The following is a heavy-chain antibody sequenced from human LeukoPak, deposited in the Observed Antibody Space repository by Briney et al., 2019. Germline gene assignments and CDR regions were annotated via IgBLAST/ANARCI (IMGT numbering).Heavy chain of an antibody. CDR3: ARDNSVGDTAWWFDP. V-gene: IGHV1-46*01. Sequence: ASVKVSCKASGYTFTGYWMHWVRQAPGQGLEWMGLINPSGSSTSYAQKFQGRLSLTRDMSTSTDYMELSSLRSEDTAVYYCARDNSVGDTAWWFDPWGQGTLVTVSS. CDR2: INPSGSST. J-gene: IGHJ5*02. CDR1: GYTFTGYW. D-gene: IGHD1-26*01.